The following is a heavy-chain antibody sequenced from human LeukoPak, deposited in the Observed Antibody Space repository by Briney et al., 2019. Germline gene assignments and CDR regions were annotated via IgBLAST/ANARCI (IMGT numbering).Heavy chain of an antibody. CDR3: AKVSIAAAGTAFDY. CDR2: ISGSGDNT. J-gene: IGHJ4*02. Sequence: GGSLRLSCVASGFTFSSYAMNWVRQAPGKGLEWVSLISGSGDNTHYAGSVKGRLTISRDNSKNTLYLQVNSLRAEDTAVYYCAKVSIAAAGTAFDYWGQGTLVTVSS. CDR1: GFTFSSYA. D-gene: IGHD6-13*01. V-gene: IGHV3-23*01.